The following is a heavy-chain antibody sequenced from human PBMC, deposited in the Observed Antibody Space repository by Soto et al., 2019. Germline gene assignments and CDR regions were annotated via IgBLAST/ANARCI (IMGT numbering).Heavy chain of an antibody. D-gene: IGHD3-3*01. CDR2: IIPVLGPA. CDR1: GVTYNTFA. J-gene: IGHJ5*02. Sequence: SVKVSCKASGVTYNTFAVSWVRQAPGQGLEWMGGIIPVLGPAFYAQKFQGRVTITADKSTSTAYLELTSLRSDDTAVYYCARDVSDFWSGYSRTNNWFDPWGQGTLVTVSS. CDR3: ARDVSDFWSGYSRTNNWFDP. V-gene: IGHV1-69*10.